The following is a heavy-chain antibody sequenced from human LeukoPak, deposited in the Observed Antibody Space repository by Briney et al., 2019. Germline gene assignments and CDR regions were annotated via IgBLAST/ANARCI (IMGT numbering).Heavy chain of an antibody. V-gene: IGHV3-21*01. CDR1: GFTFSGYG. D-gene: IGHD1-1*01. Sequence: GGCLRLSCAASGFTFSGYGMNWVRQAPGKGLEWVSSITSSSSYIFYSDSVKGRFTISRDNAKNSLYLQMKSLRAEDTAVYYCATQDDRGAFDYWGQGTLVTVAS. CDR2: ITSSSSYI. CDR3: ATQDDRGAFDY. J-gene: IGHJ4*02.